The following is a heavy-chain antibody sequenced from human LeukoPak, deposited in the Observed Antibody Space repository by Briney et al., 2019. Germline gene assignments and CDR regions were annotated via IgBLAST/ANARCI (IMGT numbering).Heavy chain of an antibody. J-gene: IGHJ5*02. CDR2: INPNSGGT. D-gene: IGHD1-26*01. Sequence: ASVKVSCKASGYTFTGYYMHWVRQAPGQGLEWMGLINPNSGGTNYAQKFQGRVTMTRDTSISTAYMELSRLRSDDTAVYYCARARLGKRIVGAGRFDPWGQGTLVTVSS. CDR1: GYTFTGYY. CDR3: ARARLGKRIVGAGRFDP. V-gene: IGHV1-2*02.